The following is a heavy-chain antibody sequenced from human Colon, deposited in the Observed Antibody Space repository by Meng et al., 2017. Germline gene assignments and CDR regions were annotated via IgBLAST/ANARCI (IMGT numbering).Heavy chain of an antibody. D-gene: IGHD2-21*01. CDR3: ARALYHIVRGYYFDY. Sequence: LSLTCAASGFTVSSNYISWVRQGPGMGLEWVSTIYSSGSTYYADSVQGRFTISRDSSQNTVFLQMNSLRAEDTAMYYCARALYHIVRGYYFDYWGQGTLVTVSS. J-gene: IGHJ4*02. CDR1: GFTVSSNY. V-gene: IGHV3-53*01. CDR2: IYSSGST.